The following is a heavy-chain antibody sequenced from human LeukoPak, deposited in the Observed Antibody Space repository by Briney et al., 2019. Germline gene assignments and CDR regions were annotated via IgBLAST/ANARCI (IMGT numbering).Heavy chain of an antibody. CDR1: GGSFSGYY. Sequence: PSETLSLTCAVYGGSFSGYYWSWIRQPPGKGLEWIGEINHSGGTNYNPSLKSRVTISVDTSKNQFSLKLSSVTAADTAVYYCARHRYYYRSGSYYGAPYYMDVWGKGTTVTISS. D-gene: IGHD3-10*01. CDR2: INHSGGT. J-gene: IGHJ6*03. V-gene: IGHV4-34*01. CDR3: ARHRYYYRSGSYYGAPYYMDV.